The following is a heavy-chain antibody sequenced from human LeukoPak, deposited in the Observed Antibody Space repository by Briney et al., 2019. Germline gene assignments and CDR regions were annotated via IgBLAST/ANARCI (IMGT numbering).Heavy chain of an antibody. CDR3: ATDLKKGDSGCFDY. CDR1: GYTFTSSA. Sequence: GASVKVSCKASGYTFTSSALNRVRQAPGQGLEWMGWINTNTGNPTYAQGFTGRFVFSLDTSVSTAYLQISSLKAEDTAVYYCATDLKKGDSGCFDYWGQGTLVTVSS. D-gene: IGHD6-19*01. J-gene: IGHJ4*02. V-gene: IGHV7-4-1*02. CDR2: INTNTGNP.